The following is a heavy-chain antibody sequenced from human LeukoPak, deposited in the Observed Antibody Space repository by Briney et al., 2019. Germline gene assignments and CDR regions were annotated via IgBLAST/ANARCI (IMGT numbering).Heavy chain of an antibody. D-gene: IGHD4-17*01. CDR1: GLTLSNYW. CDR3: ARETTVIREWYFDL. CDR2: MNSDGSGT. V-gene: IGHV3-74*01. Sequence: PGGSLRLSCAASGLTLSNYWMHWVRQAPGKGLVWVSRMNSDGSGTSYADSVKGRFTISRDNAKHTLYLQMNSLRAEDTAVYYCARETTVIREWYFDLWGRGTLVTVAS. J-gene: IGHJ2*01.